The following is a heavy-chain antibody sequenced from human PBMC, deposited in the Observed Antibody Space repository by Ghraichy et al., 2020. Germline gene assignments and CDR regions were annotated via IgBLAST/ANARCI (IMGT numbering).Heavy chain of an antibody. CDR1: GFTFSDYY. Sequence: GPLRLSCAASGFTFSDYYMTWIRQAPGKGLEWVSYISRSGVTIYYADSVKGRFTISRDNAKNSLSLHMDSLRAEDTAMYYCARQNDDGNFDYWGQGTLVTVSS. J-gene: IGHJ4*02. V-gene: IGHV3-11*01. CDR2: ISRSGVTI. D-gene: IGHD4/OR15-4a*01. CDR3: ARQNDDGNFDY.